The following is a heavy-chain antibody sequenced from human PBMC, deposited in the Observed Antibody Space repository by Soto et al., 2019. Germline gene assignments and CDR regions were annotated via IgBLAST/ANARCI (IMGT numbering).Heavy chain of an antibody. CDR2: ISSSSSYI. D-gene: IGHD3-3*01. CDR1: GFTFSSYS. Sequence: GGSLRLSCAASGFTFSSYSMNWVRQAPGKGLEWVSSISSSSSYIYYADSVKGRFTISRDNAKNSLYLQMNSLRAEDTAVYYCAREKGVLRFLEWLRLYDYWGQGTLVTVSS. CDR3: AREKGVLRFLEWLRLYDY. V-gene: IGHV3-21*01. J-gene: IGHJ4*02.